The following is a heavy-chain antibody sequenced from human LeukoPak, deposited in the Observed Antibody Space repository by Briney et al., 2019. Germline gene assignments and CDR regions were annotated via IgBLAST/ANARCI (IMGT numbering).Heavy chain of an antibody. D-gene: IGHD2-2*01. CDR1: GYSFTTYW. CDR2: IDPGDSDT. CDR3: ASRQGCSSASCPPVY. J-gene: IGHJ4*02. Sequence: PGESLKISCRGSGYSFTTYWIGWGRQMPGKGLEWMGIIDPGDSDTRDSPSFQGQVTMSDDKSINTAYLQWSSLKASDTAMYYCASRQGCSSASCPPVYWGEGTLVTVSS. V-gene: IGHV5-51*01.